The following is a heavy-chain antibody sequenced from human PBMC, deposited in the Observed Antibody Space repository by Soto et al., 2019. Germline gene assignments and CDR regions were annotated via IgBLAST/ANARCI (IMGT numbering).Heavy chain of an antibody. CDR1: GGSINNGYW. D-gene: IGHD6-19*01. V-gene: IGHV4-4*02. Sequence: QVHLQESGPGLVKPSGTLSLTCGVSGGSINNGYWWTWVRQPPGKGLEWIGEKHHSGSTNYNLSLKSRVSISLDKSKNQFSLILSSVTAADTVVYYCAYSSGWWRLDVWGQGTTVTVSS. CDR3: AYSSGWWRLDV. J-gene: IGHJ6*02. CDR2: KHHSGST.